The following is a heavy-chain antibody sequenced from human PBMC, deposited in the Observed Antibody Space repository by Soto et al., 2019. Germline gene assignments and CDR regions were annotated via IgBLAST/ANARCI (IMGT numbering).Heavy chain of an antibody. D-gene: IGHD4-17*01. V-gene: IGHV4-34*01. CDR1: GGSFSGYY. CDR3: ARGFSYGHGRTGTPD. J-gene: IGHJ4*02. CDR2: INHSGST. Sequence: LSLTCAVYGGSFSGYYWSWIRQPPGKGLEWIGEINHSGSTNYNPSLKSRVTISVDTSKNQFSLKLTSVTAADTAVYYCARGFSYGHGRTGTPDRGQRTPVTVSS.